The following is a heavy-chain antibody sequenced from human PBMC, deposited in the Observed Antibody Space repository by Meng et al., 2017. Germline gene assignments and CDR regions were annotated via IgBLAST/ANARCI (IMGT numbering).Heavy chain of an antibody. D-gene: IGHD5-24*01. CDR2: ISGSGAGI. CDR1: GFTFSSYA. J-gene: IGHJ4*02. CDR3: AKDFEDGYNLYDY. Sequence: GESLKISCAASGFTFSSYARTWVRQTEVKGLEWVSAISGSGAGIYYADSVKGRFTVSRDNSKNTVYLQMNSLRAEDTAVYYCAKDFEDGYNLYDYWGQGTLVTVSS. V-gene: IGHV3-23*01.